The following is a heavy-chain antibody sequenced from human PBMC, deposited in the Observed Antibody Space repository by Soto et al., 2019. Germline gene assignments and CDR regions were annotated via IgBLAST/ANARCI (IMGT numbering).Heavy chain of an antibody. V-gene: IGHV3-53*02. CDR3: ASDHGSSLALH. J-gene: IGHJ4*02. CDR1: GFTVSNYY. Sequence: VQLVESGGDLIQPGGSLRLSCAASGFTVSNYYMSWARQAPGKGLEWVSYIDGGGSTYYADYVRGRFTVSRDNSKNTLSLQMNSLRAEDTAVYYCASDHGSSLALHWGQGTLVTVSS. CDR2: IDGGGST. D-gene: IGHD1-26*01.